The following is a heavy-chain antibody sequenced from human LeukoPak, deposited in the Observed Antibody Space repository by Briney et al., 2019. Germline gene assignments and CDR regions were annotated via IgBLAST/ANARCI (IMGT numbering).Heavy chain of an antibody. J-gene: IGHJ4*02. V-gene: IGHV3-23*01. D-gene: IGHD2-8*01. CDR2: ISGSGGTT. CDR3: AKDGNGRYLDY. Sequence: GGSLRLSCAGSGFTFSSYVMSWVRQAPGEGLEWVSAISGSGGTTYYADSVKGRFTISRDNSKNTLYLQMNSLRAEDTAVYYCAKDGNGRYLDYLGQGTLVTVSS. CDR1: GFTFSSYV.